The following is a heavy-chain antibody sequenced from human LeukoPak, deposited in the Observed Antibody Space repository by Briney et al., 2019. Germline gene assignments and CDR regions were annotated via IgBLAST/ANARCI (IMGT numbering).Heavy chain of an antibody. CDR1: GFTFSSYW. J-gene: IGHJ4*02. CDR2: IKQDGSEK. V-gene: IGHV3-7*03. D-gene: IGHD6-13*01. CDR3: ATDVIAAAGTADF. Sequence: GGSLRLSCAASGFTFSSYWVTWVRQAPGKGLEWVANIKQDGSEKYYVDSVKGRFTISRDNAKNSLYLQMNSLRAEDTAVYYCATDVIAAAGTADFWGQGTLVTVSS.